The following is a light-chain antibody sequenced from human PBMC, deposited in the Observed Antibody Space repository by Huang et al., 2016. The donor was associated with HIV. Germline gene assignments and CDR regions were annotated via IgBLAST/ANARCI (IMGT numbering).Light chain of an antibody. V-gene: IGKV2-28*01. CDR1: ESLLHSNGNNY. CDR3: MHALRLPLT. J-gene: IGKJ4*01. Sequence: DIVMTQSPVSLPVNPGEAASISCRSRESLLHSNGNNYLDCYLQKPGQSPQLLIYLGAHRASGVPDRFSGSGAGTHFTLKISRVEAEDVGVYYCMHALRLPLTVGGGTKVEIK. CDR2: LGA.